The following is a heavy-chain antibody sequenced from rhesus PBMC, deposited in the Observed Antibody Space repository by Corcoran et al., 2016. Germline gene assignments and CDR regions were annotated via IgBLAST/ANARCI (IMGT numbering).Heavy chain of an antibody. Sequence: QLQLQESGPGLVKPSETLSLTCDVSGGSISNDFWTWIRQPPGKGLEWIGRVVGSGGSTVYNPSLKSRVTISTDTSKNQVSLKVNSVTAADTAVYYCTLSFGSGWSPRWGQGVLVTVSS. CDR2: VVGSGGST. CDR1: GGSISNDF. V-gene: IGHV4-173*01. CDR3: TLSFGSGWSPR. J-gene: IGHJ4*01. D-gene: IGHD6S26*01.